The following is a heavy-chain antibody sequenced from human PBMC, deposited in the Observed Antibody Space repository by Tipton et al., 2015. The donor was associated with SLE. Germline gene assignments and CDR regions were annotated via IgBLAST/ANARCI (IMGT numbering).Heavy chain of an antibody. V-gene: IGHV5-51*03. J-gene: IGHJ6*03. CDR3: ARRGDYPALRHSGYYIDV. CDR1: GYNFGNHW. D-gene: IGHD3-10*01. Sequence: QLVQSGAELKKPGESLKISCRATGYNFGNHWIAWVRQRPGKGLEWMGIIYPDDSGTRYNPSFQGHVTISGDTSINTAYLHWSSLEAPDTAAYYCARRGDYPALRHSGYYIDVWGSGTTVTVSS. CDR2: IYPDDSGT.